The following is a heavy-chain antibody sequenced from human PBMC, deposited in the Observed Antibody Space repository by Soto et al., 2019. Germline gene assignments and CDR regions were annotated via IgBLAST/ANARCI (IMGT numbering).Heavy chain of an antibody. CDR1: GGSISSSNW. CDR2: IYHSGST. D-gene: IGHD2-21*01. V-gene: IGHV4-4*02. CDR3: AREGLDVVRWCVMDC. Sequence: SETLSLTCAVSGGSISSSNWWSWVRQPPGKGLEWIGEIYHSGSTNYNPSLKSRVTISVDKSKNQFSLKLSSVTAADTAVYYCAREGLDVVRWCVMDCWGQGSTVTVSS. J-gene: IGHJ6*02.